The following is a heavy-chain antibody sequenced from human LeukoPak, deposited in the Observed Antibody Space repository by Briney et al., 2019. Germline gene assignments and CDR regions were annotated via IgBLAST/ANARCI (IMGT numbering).Heavy chain of an antibody. CDR3: ARVGAGTRAFDI. V-gene: IGHV4-31*03. D-gene: IGHD3/OR15-3a*01. CDR2: IYYSGST. CDR1: GGSISSGGYY. Sequence: SQTLSLTCTVSGGSISSGGYYWSWIRQHPGKGLEWIGYIYYSGSTYYNPSLKSRVTISVDTSKNQFSLKLSSVTAADTAVYYCARVGAGTRAFDIWGQGTMVTVSS. J-gene: IGHJ3*02.